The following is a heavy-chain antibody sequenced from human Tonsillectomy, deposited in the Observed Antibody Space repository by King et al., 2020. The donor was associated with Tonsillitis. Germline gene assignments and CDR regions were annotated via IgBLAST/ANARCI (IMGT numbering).Heavy chain of an antibody. CDR2: ISYDGSNK. CDR3: AKDLYYYDSSGYFDY. CDR1: GFTFSSFG. J-gene: IGHJ4*02. D-gene: IGHD3-22*01. V-gene: IGHV3-30*18. Sequence: VQLVESGGGVVQPGRSLRLSCAASGFTFSSFGMHWVRQAPGKGLEWVAVISYDGSNKYYADSVKGRFTISRDNSKNTLYLQMNSLRAEDTAVYYCAKDLYYYDSSGYFDYWGQGTLVTVSS.